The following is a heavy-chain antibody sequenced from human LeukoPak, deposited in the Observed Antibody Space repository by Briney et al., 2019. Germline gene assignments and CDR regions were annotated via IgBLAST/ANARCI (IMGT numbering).Heavy chain of an antibody. CDR1: GGSFSGYY. D-gene: IGHD6-13*01. Sequence: SETLSLTCAVYGGSFSGYYWSWIRQPPGKGLEWIGEINHSGSTNYNPSLKSRVTISVDTSKNQFSLKLSSVTAADTAVYYCARVGLYSSSWLTAMYYFDYWGRGTLVTVSS. V-gene: IGHV4-34*01. CDR3: ARVGLYSSSWLTAMYYFDY. J-gene: IGHJ4*02. CDR2: INHSGST.